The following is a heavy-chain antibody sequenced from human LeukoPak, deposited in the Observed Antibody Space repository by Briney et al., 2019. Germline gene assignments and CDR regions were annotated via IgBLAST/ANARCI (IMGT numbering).Heavy chain of an antibody. CDR1: GFKFSSNW. D-gene: IGHD4-17*01. Sequence: GGSLRLSCAASGFKFSSNWMSWVRQAPGKGLEWVANIKQDGSEKYYVDSVKGRFTISRNNAKNSLYLQMNSLRAEDTAVYYCAREGPSVTPYYWGQGTLVTVSS. V-gene: IGHV3-7*01. CDR2: IKQDGSEK. J-gene: IGHJ4*02. CDR3: AREGPSVTPYY.